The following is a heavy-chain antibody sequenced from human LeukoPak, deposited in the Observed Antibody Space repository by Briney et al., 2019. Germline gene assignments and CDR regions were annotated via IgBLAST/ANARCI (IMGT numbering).Heavy chain of an antibody. Sequence: GGSLRLSCAASGFTFSSYEMSWVRQAPGKGLEWVSAISGSGTSTYYADSVKGRFTISRDNSKSTLYLQMNSLRAEDTAVYYCAKGPGGIYHDWGQGTLVTVSS. V-gene: IGHV3-23*01. CDR3: AKGPGGIYHD. J-gene: IGHJ4*02. CDR1: GFTFSSYE. CDR2: ISGSGTST. D-gene: IGHD1-26*01.